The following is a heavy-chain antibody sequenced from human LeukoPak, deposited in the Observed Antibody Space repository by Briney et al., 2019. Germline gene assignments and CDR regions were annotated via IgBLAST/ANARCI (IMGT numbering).Heavy chain of an antibody. V-gene: IGHV3-7*01. J-gene: IGHJ6*02. CDR3: ARALDV. CDR2: IKQDGSVK. CDR1: GFIFSNYW. Sequence: GGSLRLSCAASGFIFSNYWMHWVRQAPGKGLEWVATIKQDGSVKHFVDSVKGRFTISRDNAKNSLYLRMNGLRAEDTAVYYCARALDVWGQGTTVTVSS.